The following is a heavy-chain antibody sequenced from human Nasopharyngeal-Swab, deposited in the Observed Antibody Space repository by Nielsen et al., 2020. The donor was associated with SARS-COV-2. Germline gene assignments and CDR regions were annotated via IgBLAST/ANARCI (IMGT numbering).Heavy chain of an antibody. Sequence: GGSLRLSCAASGFNVSNNYMTWVRQAPGKGLEWVAFIYSSGSIYHADAVKGRIIISRDTSKNTLSLRMNSLRVEDTAVYYCASAVTGPLYWGQGPLVTVSS. CDR2: IYSSGSI. V-gene: IGHV3-53*01. CDR3: ASAVTGPLY. CDR1: GFNVSNNY. D-gene: IGHD4-11*01. J-gene: IGHJ1*01.